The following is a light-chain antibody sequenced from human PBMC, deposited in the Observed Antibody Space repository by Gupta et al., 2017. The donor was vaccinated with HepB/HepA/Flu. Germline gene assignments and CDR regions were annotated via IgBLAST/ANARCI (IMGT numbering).Light chain of an antibody. Sequence: AIQMTQFPSSLSASLGDRVTITCRASQAIRNELGWYQQRPGKAPKLLIYAASTLQSGVPSRFTGSASGTDFTLTISSLQPEDCATYYCLQDYSYPRTFGQGTNLEI. CDR3: LQDYSYPRT. CDR1: QAIRNE. J-gene: IGKJ2*01. V-gene: IGKV1-6*02. CDR2: AAS.